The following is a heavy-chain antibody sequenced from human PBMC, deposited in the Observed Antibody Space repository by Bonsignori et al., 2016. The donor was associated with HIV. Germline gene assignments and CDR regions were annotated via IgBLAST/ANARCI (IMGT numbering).Heavy chain of an antibody. CDR2: IRYDGSDK. V-gene: IGHV3-30*02. J-gene: IGHJ4*02. D-gene: IGHD4-17*01. Sequence: HVRLVESGGGVVQPGGSLRLSCAASGFMFSNHAMHWIRRAPGKGLEWVAFIRYDGSDKYYGDSVKGRFTISRDNSKSTVFLHMSSLSTEDTAVYYCAKDPSGDYGRFDNWGQGT. CDR1: GFMFSNHA. CDR3: AKDPSGDYGRFDN.